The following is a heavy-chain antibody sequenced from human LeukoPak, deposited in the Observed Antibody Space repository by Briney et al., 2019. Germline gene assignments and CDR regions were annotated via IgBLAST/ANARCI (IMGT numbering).Heavy chain of an antibody. V-gene: IGHV3-23*01. Sequence: GGSLRLSCAASGLTFSNYAMSWVRQAPGKGLDRVSAISGNGGSTYYVDSVKGRFTISRDNSKNTLYLQMYSLRAEDTAVYYCAKGLTYYYYNMDVWGQGTTVTVSS. J-gene: IGHJ6*02. CDR3: AKGLTYYYYNMDV. CDR1: GLTFSNYA. D-gene: IGHD3-9*01. CDR2: ISGNGGST.